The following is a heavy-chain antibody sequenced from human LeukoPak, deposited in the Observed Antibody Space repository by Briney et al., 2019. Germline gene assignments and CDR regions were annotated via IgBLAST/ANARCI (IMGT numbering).Heavy chain of an antibody. J-gene: IGHJ4*02. CDR1: GFTFSDYY. Sequence: PGGSLRLSCAASGFTFSDYYMSWLRQAPGKGLEWVSYISSSGSTIYYADPVKGRFTISRDNAKNSLYLQMNSLRAEDTAVYYCARDAGVSTAIPLYYFDYWGQGTLVTVSS. CDR2: ISSSGSTI. CDR3: ARDAGVSTAIPLYYFDY. D-gene: IGHD2-21*02. V-gene: IGHV3-11*01.